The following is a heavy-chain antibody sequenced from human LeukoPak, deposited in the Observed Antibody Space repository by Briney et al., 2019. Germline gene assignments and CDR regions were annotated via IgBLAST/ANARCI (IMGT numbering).Heavy chain of an antibody. CDR3: ARQEYYYDSSGYSTKVFDY. V-gene: IGHV3-33*01. Sequence: GGSLRLSCAASGFTFSSYGMPWVRQAPGKGLEWVAVIWYDGSNKYYADSVKGRFTISRDNSKNTLYLQMNSLRAEDTAVYYCARQEYYYDSSGYSTKVFDYWGQGTLVTVSS. D-gene: IGHD3-22*01. CDR1: GFTFSSYG. CDR2: IWYDGSNK. J-gene: IGHJ4*02.